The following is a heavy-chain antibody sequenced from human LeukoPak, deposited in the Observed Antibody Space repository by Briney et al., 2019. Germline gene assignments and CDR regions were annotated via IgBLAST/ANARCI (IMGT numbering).Heavy chain of an antibody. CDR3: AREEDCSGGICYLGNAFDI. D-gene: IGHD2-15*01. Sequence: SGTLSLTCAVSGGSISSSSWWSWVRQPPGKGLEWIGEIFHSGSTNYNASLKSRVTISVDTSKNQFSLKLSSVTAADTAVYYCAREEDCSGGICYLGNAFDIWGQGTMVTVSS. J-gene: IGHJ3*02. CDR1: GGSISSSSW. V-gene: IGHV4-4*02. CDR2: IFHSGST.